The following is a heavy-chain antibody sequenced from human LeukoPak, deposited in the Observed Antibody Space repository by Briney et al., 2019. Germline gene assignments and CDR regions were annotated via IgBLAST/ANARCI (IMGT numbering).Heavy chain of an antibody. V-gene: IGHV3-23*01. CDR2: ISGSGGST. CDR1: GFTFSSYA. D-gene: IGHD3-3*01. CDR3: AKGTLRFLEWLPSPLDY. Sequence: GGSLRLSCAASGFTFSSYAMSWVRQAPGKGLEWVSAISGSGGSTYYADSVKGRFTTSRDNSKNTLYLQMNSLRAEDTAVYYCAKGTLRFLEWLPSPLDYWGQGTLVTVSS. J-gene: IGHJ4*02.